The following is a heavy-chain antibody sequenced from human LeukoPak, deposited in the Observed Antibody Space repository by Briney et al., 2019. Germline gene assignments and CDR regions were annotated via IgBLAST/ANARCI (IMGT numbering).Heavy chain of an antibody. CDR2: ISSSGSTI. Sequence: PGGSLRLSCAASGFTFSSYAMSWVRQAPGKGLEWVSYISSSGSTIYYADSVKGRFTISRDNAKNSLYLQMNSLRAEDTAVYYCARVPTDDYYDSSGYHNDYWGQGTLVTVSS. CDR1: GFTFSSYA. J-gene: IGHJ4*02. D-gene: IGHD3-22*01. CDR3: ARVPTDDYYDSSGYHNDY. V-gene: IGHV3-48*04.